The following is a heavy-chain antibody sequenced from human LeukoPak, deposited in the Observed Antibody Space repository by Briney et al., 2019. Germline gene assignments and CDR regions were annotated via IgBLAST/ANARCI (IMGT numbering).Heavy chain of an antibody. CDR1: GGSISSYY. CDR3: ARSELLWFGGVKSGFDY. Sequence: SETLSLTCTVSGGSISSYYWGWIRQPPGKGLEWIGSIYYSGSTYYNPSLKSRVTISVDTSKNQFSLKLSSVTAADTAVYYCARSELLWFGGVKSGFDYWGQGTLVTVSS. D-gene: IGHD3-10*01. V-gene: IGHV4-39*07. CDR2: IYYSGST. J-gene: IGHJ4*02.